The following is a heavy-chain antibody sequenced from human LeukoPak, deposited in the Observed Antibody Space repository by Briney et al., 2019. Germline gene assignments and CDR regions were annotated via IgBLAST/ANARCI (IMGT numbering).Heavy chain of an antibody. J-gene: IGHJ4*02. V-gene: IGHV3-30*03. CDR1: GFTFSNYG. D-gene: IGHD4-17*01. Sequence: GGSLRLSCAASGFTFSNYGIHWVRQAPGKGLEWVAVISYDGSNKYYADSVKGRFTISRGNSKNTLYLQMNSLRAEDTAVYYCQTLYGDFLDYWGQGTLVTVSS. CDR3: QTLYGDFLDY. CDR2: ISYDGSNK.